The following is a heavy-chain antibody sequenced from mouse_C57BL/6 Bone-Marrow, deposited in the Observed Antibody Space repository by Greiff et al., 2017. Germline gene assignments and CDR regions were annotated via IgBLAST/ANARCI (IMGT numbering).Heavy chain of an antibody. CDR1: GFTFSDYG. CDR2: ISSGSSTI. J-gene: IGHJ2*01. Sequence: EVKLVESGGGLVKPGGSLKLSCAASGFTFSDYGMHWVRQAPEKGLEWVAYISSGSSTIYYADTVKGRFTISRDNAKNTLFLQMTSLRSEDTAMYYCARWATVVADYWGQGTTLTVSS. CDR3: ARWATVVADY. D-gene: IGHD1-1*01. V-gene: IGHV5-17*01.